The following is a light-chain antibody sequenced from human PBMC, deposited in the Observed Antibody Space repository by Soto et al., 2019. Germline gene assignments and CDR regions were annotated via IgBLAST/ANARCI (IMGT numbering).Light chain of an antibody. Sequence: EIVMTQSPATLSVSPGERATLSCRASRSVGSNLAWYQQKPGQAPRLLIYGASTRATGIPARFSGSGSGTEFTLTISGRQSEDFAIYFCQQYNNWPPDRTFGQGTKVEIK. CDR1: RSVGSN. CDR2: GAS. J-gene: IGKJ1*01. V-gene: IGKV3-15*01. CDR3: QQYNNWPPDRT.